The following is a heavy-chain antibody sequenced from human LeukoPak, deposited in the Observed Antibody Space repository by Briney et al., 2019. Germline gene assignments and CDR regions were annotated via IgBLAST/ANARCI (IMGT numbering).Heavy chain of an antibody. CDR1: GFTFSSYA. V-gene: IGHV3-66*01. D-gene: IGHD1-26*01. Sequence: PGGSLRLSCAASGFTFSSYAMSWVRQAPGKGLEWVSVIYSGGSTYYADSVKGRFTISRGNSKNTLYLQMNSLRAEDTAVYYCARVLPEIRSGYFDYWGQGTLVTVSS. CDR3: ARVLPEIRSGYFDY. J-gene: IGHJ4*02. CDR2: IYSGGST.